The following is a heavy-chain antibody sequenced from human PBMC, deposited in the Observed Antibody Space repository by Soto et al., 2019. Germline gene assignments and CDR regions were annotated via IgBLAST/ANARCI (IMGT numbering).Heavy chain of an antibody. D-gene: IGHD6-19*01. J-gene: IGHJ4*02. V-gene: IGHV4-59*01. CDR3: ARVSSGWWYFDY. CDR2: IYYSGST. CDR1: GGSISSYY. Sequence: QVQLQESGPGLVKPSETLSLTCTVSGGSISSYYWSWIRQPPGEGLEWIGYIYYSGSTSYNPSLNSLVTISVNTSKTQFSLKLTSVTAADTAVYYCARVSSGWWYFDYLGQGTLVTVSS.